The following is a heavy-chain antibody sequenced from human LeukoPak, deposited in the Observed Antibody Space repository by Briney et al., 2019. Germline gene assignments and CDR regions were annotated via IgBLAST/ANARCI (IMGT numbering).Heavy chain of an antibody. CDR1: GGSFSGYY. CDR2: INHSGST. J-gene: IGHJ6*03. CDR3: ARSGFPPQYYYYYYMDV. D-gene: IGHD3-22*01. V-gene: IGHV4-34*01. Sequence: SETLSLTCAVYGGSFSGYYWSWIRQPPGKGLEWIGEINHSGSTNYNPSLKSRVTISVDTSKNQFSLKLSSVTAADTAVYYCARSGFPPQYYYYYYMDVWGKGTTVTVSS.